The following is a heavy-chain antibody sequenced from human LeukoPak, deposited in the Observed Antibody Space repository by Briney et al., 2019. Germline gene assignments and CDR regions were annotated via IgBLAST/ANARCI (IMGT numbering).Heavy chain of an antibody. CDR2: INPNSGGT. Sequence: ASVKVSCKASGYTFTGYYMHWVRRAPGQGLEWMGWINPNSGGTNYAQKFQGRVTITRDTSISTAYMELSRLRSDDTAVYYCAPSQSGSYSFDYWGQGTLVTVSS. J-gene: IGHJ4*02. CDR1: GYTFTGYY. D-gene: IGHD1-26*01. CDR3: APSQSGSYSFDY. V-gene: IGHV1-2*02.